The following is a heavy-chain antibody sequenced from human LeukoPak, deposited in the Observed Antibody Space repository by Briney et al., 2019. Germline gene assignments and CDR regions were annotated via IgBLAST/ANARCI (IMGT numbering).Heavy chain of an antibody. V-gene: IGHV3-30*18. D-gene: IGHD3-22*01. CDR2: ISYDGSNK. CDR3: AKDDSSGSSYYFHGMDV. Sequence: SGGSLRLSCAASGFTFSAYGMHWVSQAPGEGLEWVSVISYDGSNKYYADSMKGRFTISRDNPKNTLYLQMNSLRAEDTAVYYCAKDDSSGSSYYFHGMDVWGQGTTVTVSS. CDR1: GFTFSAYG. J-gene: IGHJ6*02.